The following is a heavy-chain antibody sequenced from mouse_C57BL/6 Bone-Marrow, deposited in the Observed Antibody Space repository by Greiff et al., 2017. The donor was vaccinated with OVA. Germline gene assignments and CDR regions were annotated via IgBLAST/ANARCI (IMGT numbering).Heavy chain of an antibody. CDR3: ARDRCTFFDY. Sequence: EVQRVESEGGLVQPGSSMKLSCTASGFTFSDYYMAWVRQVPEKGLEWVANINYDGSSTYYLDSLKSRFIISRDNAKNILYLQMSSLKSEDTATYYCARDRCTFFDYWGQGTTLTVSS. V-gene: IGHV5-16*01. CDR1: GFTFSDYY. J-gene: IGHJ2*01. CDR2: INYDGSST. D-gene: IGHD5-1*01.